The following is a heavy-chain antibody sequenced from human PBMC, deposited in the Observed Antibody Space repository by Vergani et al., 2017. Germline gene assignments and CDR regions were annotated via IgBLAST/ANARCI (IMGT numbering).Heavy chain of an antibody. CDR1: GYTFTSYG. CDR3: ASIAVAGQTGPFDY. J-gene: IGHJ4*02. Sequence: QVQLVQSGAEVKKPGASVKVSCKASGYTFTSYGISWVRQAPGQGLEWMGWISAYNGNTNYAQKFQGRVTMTRDTSISTAYMELSRLRSDDTAVYYCASIAVAGQTGPFDYWGQGTLVTVSS. D-gene: IGHD6-19*01. CDR2: ISAYNGNT. V-gene: IGHV1-18*01.